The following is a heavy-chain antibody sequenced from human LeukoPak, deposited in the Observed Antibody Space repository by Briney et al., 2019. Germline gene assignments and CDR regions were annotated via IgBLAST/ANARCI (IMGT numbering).Heavy chain of an antibody. D-gene: IGHD6-13*01. CDR1: GGSISSSNYF. CDR2: INYGGTT. J-gene: IGHJ4*02. V-gene: IGHV4-39*01. CDR3: ARLVGAAGTTIFDY. Sequence: SETLSLTCTVSGGSISSSNYFWSWIRQPPGQELEWIASINYGGTTYYNPSLKSRVTISVDTSKNQFSLRLTSVTAADTAVYLCARLVGAAGTTIFDYWGQGTLVTVSS.